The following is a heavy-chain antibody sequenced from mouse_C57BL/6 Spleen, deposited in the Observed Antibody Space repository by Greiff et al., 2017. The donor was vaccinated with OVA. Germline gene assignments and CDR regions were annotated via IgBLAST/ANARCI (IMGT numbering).Heavy chain of an antibody. J-gene: IGHJ4*01. CDR2: IWSGGST. V-gene: IGHV2-2*01. CDR3: ARFIEAMDY. Sequence: QVQLKESGPGLVQPSQSLSITCTVSGFSLTSYGVHWVRQSPGKGLEWLGVIWSGGSTDYNAAFISRLSISKDNSKSQVFFKMNSLQADDTAIYYCARFIEAMDYWGQGTSVTVSS. CDR1: GFSLTSYG. D-gene: IGHD1-1*01.